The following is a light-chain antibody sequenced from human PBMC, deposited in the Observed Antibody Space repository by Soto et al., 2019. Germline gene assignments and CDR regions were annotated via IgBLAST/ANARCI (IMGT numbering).Light chain of an antibody. CDR2: GAS. V-gene: IGKV3-15*01. J-gene: IGKJ1*01. Sequence: EIVLTQSPATLSVSPGESATLSCRASQSVSSNLAWYQQKPGQAPRVLIYGASTRATGTPARFSGSGSETEFILTISSPQSEDVAVYYCQHYNTWPWTFGQGTKVDIK. CDR1: QSVSSN. CDR3: QHYNTWPWT.